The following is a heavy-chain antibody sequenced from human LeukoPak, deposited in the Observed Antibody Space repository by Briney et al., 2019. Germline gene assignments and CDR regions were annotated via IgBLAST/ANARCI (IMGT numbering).Heavy chain of an antibody. CDR3: ECAKPPPPYSGRLLQG. CDR2: IIPILGLA. Sequence: SSVKVSCKASGGTFSSYTISWVRQAPGQGLEWMGRIIPILGLANYAQNFQGRATITADKATSTAYMELSSMRSTDADTYYCECAKPPPPYSGRLLQGWGQGTLVTVSS. D-gene: IGHD1-26*01. V-gene: IGHV1-69*02. J-gene: IGHJ4*02. CDR1: GGTFSSYT.